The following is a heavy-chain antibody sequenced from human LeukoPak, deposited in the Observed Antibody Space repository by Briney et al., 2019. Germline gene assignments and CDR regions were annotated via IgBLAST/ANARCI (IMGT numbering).Heavy chain of an antibody. CDR2: ISSSSTI. Sequence: GGSLRLSCAASGFTFSSYSMNWVRQAPGKGLEWVSYISSSSTIYYADSVKGRLTISRDNAKNSLYLQMNSLRAEDTAVYYCARAVPSYMDVWGKGTTVTVSS. CDR3: ARAVPSYMDV. D-gene: IGHD2-2*01. V-gene: IGHV3-48*01. J-gene: IGHJ6*03. CDR1: GFTFSSYS.